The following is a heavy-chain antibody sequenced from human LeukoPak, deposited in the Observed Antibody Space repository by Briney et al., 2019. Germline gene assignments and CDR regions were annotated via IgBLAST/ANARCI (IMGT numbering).Heavy chain of an antibody. D-gene: IGHD1-14*01. CDR3: AKSYLHNWNHGAYFDY. Sequence: GGSLRLSCAASGFTFSSYGMHWVRQAPGKGLEWVAFIRYDGSNKYYADSVKGRFTISRDNSKNTLYLQMNSLRAEDTAVYYCAKSYLHNWNHGAYFDYWGQGTLVTVSS. V-gene: IGHV3-30*02. CDR2: IRYDGSNK. CDR1: GFTFSSYG. J-gene: IGHJ4*02.